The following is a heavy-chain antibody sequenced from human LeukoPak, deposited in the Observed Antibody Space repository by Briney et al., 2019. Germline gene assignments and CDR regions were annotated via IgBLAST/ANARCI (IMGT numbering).Heavy chain of an antibody. CDR3: AKDYCSGGSCYSEDAFDI. CDR2: ISGSGGST. Sequence: PGGSLRLSCAASGFTFSSYAMSWVRQAPGKGLEWVSAISGSGGSTYYADSVKGRFTSSRVNSKNTLFLQINSLRAEDTAVYYCAKDYCSGGSCYSEDAFDIWGQGTMVTVSS. J-gene: IGHJ3*02. D-gene: IGHD2-15*01. V-gene: IGHV3-23*01. CDR1: GFTFSSYA.